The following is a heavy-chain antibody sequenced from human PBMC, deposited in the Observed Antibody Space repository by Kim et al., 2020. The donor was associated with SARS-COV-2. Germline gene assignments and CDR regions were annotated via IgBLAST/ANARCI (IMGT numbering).Heavy chain of an antibody. CDR3: GRGYSGYFDY. CDR2: IYYSGST. J-gene: IGHJ4*02. CDR1: GGSISSGGYY. D-gene: IGHD5-12*01. V-gene: IGHV4-31*03. Sequence: SETLSLTCTVSGGSISSGGYYWSWIRQHPGKGLEWIGYIYYSGSTYYNPSLKSRVTISVDTSKNQFSLKLSSVTAADTAVYYCGRGYSGYFDYWGQGTLVTVSS.